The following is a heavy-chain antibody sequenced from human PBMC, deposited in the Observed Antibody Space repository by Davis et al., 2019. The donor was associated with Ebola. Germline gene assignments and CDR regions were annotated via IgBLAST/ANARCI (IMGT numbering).Heavy chain of an antibody. D-gene: IGHD4-11*01. CDR2: ARRKVDNYDT. CDR1: GFTFSNAW. J-gene: IGHJ4*02. Sequence: GGSLRLSCAASGFTFSNAWMSWVRQAPGRGLEWVGRARRKVDNYDTEYAASVKGRFIISRDDSTNSLYLEMNSLRTEDTAVYYCTKVSITVGARYFDSWGQGILVTVSS. V-gene: IGHV3-72*01. CDR3: TKVSITVGARYFDS.